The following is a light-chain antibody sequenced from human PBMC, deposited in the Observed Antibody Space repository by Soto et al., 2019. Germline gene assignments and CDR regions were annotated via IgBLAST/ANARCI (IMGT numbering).Light chain of an antibody. CDR1: SSNIGSNS. V-gene: IGLV1-44*01. CDR3: AAWDDSLNGVI. Sequence: QSVLTQPPSASGTPGQRVTISCSGSSSNIGSNSVNWFQQFPGAAPKVLIYYDNRRPSGVPERFSGSKSGTSASLAISGLQSEAEEDYDCAAWDDSLNGVIFCGGTKLTVI. CDR2: YDN. J-gene: IGLJ2*01.